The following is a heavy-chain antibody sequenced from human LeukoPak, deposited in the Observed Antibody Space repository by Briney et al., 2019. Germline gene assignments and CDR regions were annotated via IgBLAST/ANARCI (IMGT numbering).Heavy chain of an antibody. Sequence: PSETLSLTCAVYGGSFSGYYWSWIRQPPGKGLEWIGEINHSGSTNYNPSLKSRVTISVDTSKNQFSLRLSSVAAADTAVYYGASTTVTTNWFDPWGQGTLVTVSS. CDR2: INHSGST. D-gene: IGHD4-17*01. J-gene: IGHJ5*02. CDR1: GGSFSGYY. V-gene: IGHV4-34*01. CDR3: ASTTVTTNWFDP.